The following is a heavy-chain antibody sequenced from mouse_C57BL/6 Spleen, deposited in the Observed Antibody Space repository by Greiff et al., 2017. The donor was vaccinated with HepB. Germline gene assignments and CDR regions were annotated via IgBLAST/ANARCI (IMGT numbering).Heavy chain of an antibody. CDR2: IWTGGGT. CDR3: ARNSDDGYYVGAMDY. V-gene: IGHV2-9-1*01. Sequence: QVQLKQSGPGLVAPSQSLSITCTVSGFSFTSYAISWVRQPPGKGLEWLGVIWTGGGTNYNSALKSRLSISKDNSKSQVFLKMNSLQTDDTARYYCARNSDDGYYVGAMDYWGQGTSVTVSS. J-gene: IGHJ4*01. D-gene: IGHD2-3*01. CDR1: GFSFTSYA.